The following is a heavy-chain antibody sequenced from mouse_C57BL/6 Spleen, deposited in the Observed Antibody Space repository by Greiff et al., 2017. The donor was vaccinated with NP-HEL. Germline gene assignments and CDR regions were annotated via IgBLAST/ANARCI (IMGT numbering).Heavy chain of an antibody. D-gene: IGHD1-1*01. J-gene: IGHJ1*03. CDR2: ISDGGSYT. CDR1: GFTFSSYA. V-gene: IGHV5-4*01. CDR3: ARHYGSRGYFDV. Sequence: DVQLVESGGGLVKPGGSLKLSCAASGFTFSSYAMSWVRQTPEKRLEWVATISDGGSYTYYPDNVKGRFTISRDKAKSTLYLQMSSLKSEDTAVYYCARHYGSRGYFDVWGTGTTVTVSS.